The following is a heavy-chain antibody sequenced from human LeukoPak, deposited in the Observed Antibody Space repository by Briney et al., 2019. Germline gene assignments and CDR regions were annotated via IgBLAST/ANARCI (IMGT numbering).Heavy chain of an antibody. D-gene: IGHD3-16*01. CDR2: IYGSGNT. Sequence: SETLSLTCSVSGDSISSYDWSWIRQPAGKGLEWIGRIYGSGNTRYNPSLKSRVTISVDTSQNQFSLKLSSVTAVDTAVYYCARDRALGSGKYYFDYWGQGTLVTVSA. V-gene: IGHV4-4*07. CDR3: ARDRALGSGKYYFDY. CDR1: GDSISSYD. J-gene: IGHJ4*02.